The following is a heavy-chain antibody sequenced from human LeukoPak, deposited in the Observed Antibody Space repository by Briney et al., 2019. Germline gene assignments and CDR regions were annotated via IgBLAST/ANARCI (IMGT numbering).Heavy chain of an antibody. Sequence: GGSLRLSCAASGFTFSTYWMTWVRQAPGKGLEWVANIKQDGSEKYYVDSVKGRFTISRDNAKNSLYLQMNSLRAEDTAVYYCARDFLLSCGGDCYSRLVDYWGQGTLVTVSS. J-gene: IGHJ4*02. CDR2: IKQDGSEK. CDR3: ARDFLLSCGGDCYSRLVDY. D-gene: IGHD2-21*02. V-gene: IGHV3-7*01. CDR1: GFTFSTYW.